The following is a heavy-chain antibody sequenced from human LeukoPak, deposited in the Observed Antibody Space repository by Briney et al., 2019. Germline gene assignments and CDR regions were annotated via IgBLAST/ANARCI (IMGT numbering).Heavy chain of an antibody. V-gene: IGHV4-34*01. D-gene: IGHD3-3*01. Sequence: SETLSLTCAVYGGSFSGYYWSWIRQPPGKGLEWIGEINHSGSTNYNPSLKSRVTISVDTSKNQFSLKLSSVTAADTAVYYCARRATYYDFWGGYYTGYFDYWGQGTLVTVSS. CDR3: ARRATYYDFWGGYYTGYFDY. J-gene: IGHJ4*02. CDR2: INHSGST. CDR1: GGSFSGYY.